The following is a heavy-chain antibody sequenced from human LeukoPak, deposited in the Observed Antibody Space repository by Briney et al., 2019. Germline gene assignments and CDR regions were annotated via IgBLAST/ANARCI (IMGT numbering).Heavy chain of an antibody. D-gene: IGHD6-6*01. V-gene: IGHV4-61*10. CDR3: ARAPFIFEYSSSSTPFDY. CDR2: IYHSGST. J-gene: IGHJ4*02. Sequence: SETLSLTCTVSGGSVRRGNYYWTWIRQPAGSGLEWIGYIYHSGSTYYNPSLKSRVTISVDRSKNQFSLKLSSVTAADTAVYYCARAPFIFEYSSSSTPFDYWGQGTLVTVSS. CDR1: GGSVRRGNYY.